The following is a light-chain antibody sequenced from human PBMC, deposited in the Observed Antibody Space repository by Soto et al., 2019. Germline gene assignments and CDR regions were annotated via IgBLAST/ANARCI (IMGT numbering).Light chain of an antibody. Sequence: QSVLPQPPSVCAAPGQKVTISCSGSSSNIGNNYVSWYQQLPGTAPKLLIYDNNKRPSGIPDRFSGSKSGTSATLGITGLQTGDEADYYCGTWDSSLSAPVFGGGTKLTVL. CDR3: GTWDSSLSAPV. CDR2: DNN. J-gene: IGLJ2*01. CDR1: SSNIGNNY. V-gene: IGLV1-51*01.